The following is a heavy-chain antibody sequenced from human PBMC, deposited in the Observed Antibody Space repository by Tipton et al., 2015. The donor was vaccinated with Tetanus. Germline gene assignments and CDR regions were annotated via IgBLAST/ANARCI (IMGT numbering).Heavy chain of an antibody. CDR1: GFTLRSYS. CDR2: IRQDGNIQ. Sequence: LSLTCAASGFTLRSYSMNWVRQAPGKGLEWVANIRQDGNIQYYVDSVKGRFTISRDNAKNSLYLQMNSLRAEDTAVYYCAKEGCSRCNGDSRFDIWGQGTKVTVSS. J-gene: IGHJ3*02. CDR3: AKEGCSRCNGDSRFDI. D-gene: IGHD2-15*01. V-gene: IGHV3-7*01.